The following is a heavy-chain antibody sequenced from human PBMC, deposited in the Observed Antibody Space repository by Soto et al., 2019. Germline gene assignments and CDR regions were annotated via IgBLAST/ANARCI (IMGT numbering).Heavy chain of an antibody. CDR1: GFTFRSYG. CDR3: ARDPLGYCSTIGCTSYRAMDV. Sequence: QVQLVESGGGVVQPGRSLRLSCVASGFTFRSYGMHWVRQAPGKGLEWVAVIWYDGSKEYYADSVRGRFTVSRDNSKNTLYLQMNSLRAEDTAVYYCARDPLGYCSTIGCTSYRAMDVWGQGTTVTVSS. D-gene: IGHD2-2*01. V-gene: IGHV3-33*01. J-gene: IGHJ6*01. CDR2: IWYDGSKE.